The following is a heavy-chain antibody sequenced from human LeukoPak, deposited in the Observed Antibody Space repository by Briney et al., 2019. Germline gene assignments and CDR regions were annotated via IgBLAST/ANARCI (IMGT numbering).Heavy chain of an antibody. J-gene: IGHJ4*02. CDR2: FWAHGRSQ. Sequence: GGSLRLSCTTSGFILSNHGMHWVRQAPGKGLERVAVFWAHGRSQYYADSVKGRFSISRDISRSTVHLQMNSLRAEDTAIYYCARDDDTSSHYSLFEYWGQGTRVTVSS. CDR1: GFILSNHG. V-gene: IGHV3-33*01. CDR3: ARDDDTSSHYSLFEY. D-gene: IGHD3-22*01.